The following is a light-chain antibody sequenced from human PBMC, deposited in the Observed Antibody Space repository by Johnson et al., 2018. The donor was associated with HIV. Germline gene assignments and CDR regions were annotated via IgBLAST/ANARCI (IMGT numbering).Light chain of an antibody. J-gene: IGLJ1*01. Sequence: QLVLTQPPSVSAAPGQKVTISCSGGISDVVNYAESWFQHLPGAAPKLLIYDNDRRPSGVPDRFSGSKSGTSATLVITGLQTGDEADYYCGTWDSGLGALYVFGTGTKVTVL. CDR2: DND. V-gene: IGLV1-51*02. CDR3: GTWDSGLGALYV. CDR1: ISDVVNYA.